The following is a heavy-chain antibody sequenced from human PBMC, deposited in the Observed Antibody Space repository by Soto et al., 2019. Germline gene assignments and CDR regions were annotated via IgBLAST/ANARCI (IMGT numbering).Heavy chain of an antibody. CDR3: AKGPGTYGDYVDY. Sequence: HPGGSLRLSCAASGFTFSSYWMHWVRQAPGKGLVWVSRINSDGSSTSYADSVKGRFTISRDNAKNTLYLQMNSLRAEDTAVYYCAKGPGTYGDYVDYWGQGTLVTVSS. CDR1: GFTFSSYW. J-gene: IGHJ4*02. CDR2: INSDGSST. V-gene: IGHV3-74*01. D-gene: IGHD4-17*01.